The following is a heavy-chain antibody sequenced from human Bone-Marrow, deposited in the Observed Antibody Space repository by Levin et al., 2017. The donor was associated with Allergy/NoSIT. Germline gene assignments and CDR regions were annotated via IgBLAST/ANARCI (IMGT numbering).Heavy chain of an antibody. CDR2: IVLGTP. Sequence: RASVKVSCKASGGTFSSYAFSWVRQAPGQGLQWMGGIVLGTPNYAQNFQGRVTISADKSTSTVYMEMSSLRTEDTALYFFSRGEHCSSPTCPPRHDYGMDVWGQGTTVTVSS. V-gene: IGHV1-69*06. D-gene: IGHD2-2*01. CDR1: GGTFSSYA. CDR3: SRGEHCSSPTCPPRHDYGMDV. J-gene: IGHJ6*02.